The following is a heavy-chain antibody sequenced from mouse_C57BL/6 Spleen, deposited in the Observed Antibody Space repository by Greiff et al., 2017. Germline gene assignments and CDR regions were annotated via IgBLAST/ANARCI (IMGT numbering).Heavy chain of an antibody. CDR3: TGEPYFDY. J-gene: IGHJ2*01. Sequence: EVKLMESGGGLVQPGGSMKLSCVASGFTFSNYWMNWVRQSPEKGLEWVAQIRLKSDNYATHYAESVKGRFTISRDDSKSSVYLQMNNLRAEDTGIYYCTGEPYFDYWGQGTTLTVSS. V-gene: IGHV6-3*01. CDR2: IRLKSDNYAT. CDR1: GFTFSNYW.